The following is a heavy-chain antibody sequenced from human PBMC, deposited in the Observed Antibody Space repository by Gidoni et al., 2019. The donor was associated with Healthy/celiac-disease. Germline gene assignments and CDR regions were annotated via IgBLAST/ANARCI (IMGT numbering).Heavy chain of an antibody. CDR3: ARDQGGRYCSCGSCLGSLDY. V-gene: IGHV4-31*03. Sequence: QVQLQESGPGLVKPSQTLSLTGTVAGGSISSGGYYWSWIRQHPGKGLEWFGYIYYSGSTYYNPSLMSRVTISVDTSKNQFSLKLSSVTAADTAVYYCARDQGGRYCSCGSCLGSLDYLGQGPLVTVSS. CDR2: IYYSGST. CDR1: GGSISSGGYY. D-gene: IGHD2-15*01. J-gene: IGHJ4*02.